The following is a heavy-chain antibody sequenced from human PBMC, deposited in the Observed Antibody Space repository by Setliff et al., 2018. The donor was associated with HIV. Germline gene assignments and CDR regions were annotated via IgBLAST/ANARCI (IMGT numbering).Heavy chain of an antibody. CDR1: GGGFSNHA. CDR3: ATLNEYAYQTGGWFDP. J-gene: IGHJ5*02. D-gene: IGHD3-16*01. V-gene: IGHV1-69*13. CDR2: IIPIFTTT. Sequence: AASVMVSCKASGGGFSNHAITWVRQAPGQGLEWMGVIIPIFTTTDYAQKFRGRLTINADESTDTAYMELRSLRSADTAIYYCATLNEYAYQTGGWFDPWGQGTPVTVSS.